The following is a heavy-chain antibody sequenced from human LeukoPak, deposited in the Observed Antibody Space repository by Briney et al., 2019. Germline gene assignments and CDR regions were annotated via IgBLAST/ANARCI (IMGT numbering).Heavy chain of an antibody. D-gene: IGHD2-2*01. J-gene: IGHJ4*02. Sequence: ASVKVSCKVSGYTLTELSMHWVRQAPGKGLEWMGGFDPEDGETIYAQKFQGRVTMTEDTSTDTAYMELSSLRSEDTAVYYCAGHHVVPALHNFDYWGQGTLVTVSS. V-gene: IGHV1-24*01. CDR1: GYTLTELS. CDR2: FDPEDGET. CDR3: AGHHVVPALHNFDY.